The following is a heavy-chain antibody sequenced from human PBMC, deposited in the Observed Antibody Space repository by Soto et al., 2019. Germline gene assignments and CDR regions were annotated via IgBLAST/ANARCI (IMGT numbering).Heavy chain of an antibody. CDR1: RGSISSINW. D-gene: IGHD2-21*02. J-gene: IGHJ5*02. CDR3: ARGAGDSGMVGWFDP. CDR2: IYHSGST. V-gene: IGHV4-4*02. Sequence: QVKLQESGPGLVKPSGTLSLTCAVSRGSISSINWWSWVRQPPGKGLEWIGEIYHSGSTNYNPSLKSRVTISVDKSKNQFSLKLSSLTAADTAVYYCARGAGDSGMVGWFDPWGQGTLVTVSS.